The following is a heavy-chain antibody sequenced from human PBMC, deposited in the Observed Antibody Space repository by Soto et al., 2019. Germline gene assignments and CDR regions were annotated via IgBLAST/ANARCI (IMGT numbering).Heavy chain of an antibody. V-gene: IGHV5-10-1*01. CDR1: GYSFTSYW. D-gene: IGHD3-22*01. CDR2: IDPSDSYT. CDR3: ASTYYYDSSGYAKWFDY. J-gene: IGHJ4*02. Sequence: PGESLKISCKGSGYSFTSYWISWVRQMPGKGLEWMGRIDPSDSYTNYSPSFQGHVTISADKSISTAYLQWSSLKASDTAMYYCASTYYYDSSGYAKWFDYWGPGPLVTVSS.